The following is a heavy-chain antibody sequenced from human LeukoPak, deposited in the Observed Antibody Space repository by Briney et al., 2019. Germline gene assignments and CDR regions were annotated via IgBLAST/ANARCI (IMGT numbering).Heavy chain of an antibody. J-gene: IGHJ3*02. CDR2: IRYDGSNK. V-gene: IGHV3-30*02. Sequence: GGSLRLSCAASGFTFSSYGMHWVRQAPGKGLEWVAFIRYDGSNKYYADSVKGRFTISRDNSKNTLYLQMNSLRAEDTAVYYCAKVLGMATIARLNAFDIWGQGTVVTVSS. CDR3: AKVLGMATIARLNAFDI. D-gene: IGHD5-24*01. CDR1: GFTFSSYG.